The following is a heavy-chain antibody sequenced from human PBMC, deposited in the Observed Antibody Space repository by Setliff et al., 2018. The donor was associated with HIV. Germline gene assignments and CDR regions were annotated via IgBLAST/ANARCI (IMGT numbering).Heavy chain of an antibody. V-gene: IGHV4-4*02. CDR2: IYHSEYT. CDR1: GGSISSDNW. D-gene: IGHD4-17*01. CDR3: ESFFVTTVTNQDY. Sequence: SETLSLTCAVSGGSISSDNWWTWVRQPPGKGLEWIWEIYHSEYTNYNASLKSRFSMSVDKSKNQFSLKLTSVTAADTAMYYCESFFVTTVTNQDYWGQGTPVTVSS. J-gene: IGHJ4*02.